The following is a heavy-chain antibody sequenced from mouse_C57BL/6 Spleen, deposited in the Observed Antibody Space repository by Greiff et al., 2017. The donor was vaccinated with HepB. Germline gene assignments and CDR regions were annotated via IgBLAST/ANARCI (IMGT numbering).Heavy chain of an antibody. CDR2: IDPSDSYT. Sequence: QVQLQQPGAELVRPGTSVKLSCKASGYTFTSYWMHWVKQRPGQGLEWIGVIDPSDSYTNYNQKFKGKATLTVDTSSSTAYMQLSSLTSEDSAVYYCARNEGPYGSSYVNAMDYWGQGTSVTVSS. CDR1: GYTFTSYW. CDR3: ARNEGPYGSSYVNAMDY. D-gene: IGHD1-1*01. J-gene: IGHJ4*01. V-gene: IGHV1-59*01.